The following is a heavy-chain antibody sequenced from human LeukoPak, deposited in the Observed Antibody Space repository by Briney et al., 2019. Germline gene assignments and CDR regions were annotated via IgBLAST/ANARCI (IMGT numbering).Heavy chain of an antibody. CDR1: GGSISSSSYY. CDR3: ARQYCSSTSCHGVWYFDL. Sequence: SETLSLTCTVSGGSISSSSYYWGWIRQPPGKGLERIGSIDYSGSTYYNPSLKSRVTISVDTSKNQFSLKLSSVTAADTAVYYCARQYCSSTSCHGVWYFDLWGRGTLVTVSS. D-gene: IGHD2-2*01. V-gene: IGHV4-39*01. CDR2: IDYSGST. J-gene: IGHJ2*01.